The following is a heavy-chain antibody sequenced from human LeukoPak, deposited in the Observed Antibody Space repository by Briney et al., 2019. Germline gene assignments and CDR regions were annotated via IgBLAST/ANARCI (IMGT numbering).Heavy chain of an antibody. CDR1: GYTFTGSY. J-gene: IGHJ3*02. D-gene: IGHD1-14*01. CDR2: INPNSGGT. Sequence: ASVKVSCKASGYTFTGSYIHWVRQAPGQGLEWMGWINPNSGGTNYAQKFQGRVTMTRDTSISTAYMELSRLRSDDTAVYYCARDRRTGDAFDIWGQGTMVTVSS. CDR3: ARDRRTGDAFDI. V-gene: IGHV1-2*02.